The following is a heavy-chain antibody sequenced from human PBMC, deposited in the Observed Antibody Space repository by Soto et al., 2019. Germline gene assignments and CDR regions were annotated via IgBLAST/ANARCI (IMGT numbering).Heavy chain of an antibody. CDR3: ARAAPRYCSGGSCYSGRDY. CDR2: MNPNSGNT. D-gene: IGHD2-15*01. CDR1: GYTFTSYD. Sequence: ASVKVSCKASGYTFTSYDINWVRQATGQGLEWMGWMNPNSGNTGYAQKFQGRVTMTRNTSISTAYMELSSVTAADTAVYYCARAAPRYCSGGSCYSGRDYWGQGTLVTVSS. J-gene: IGHJ4*02. V-gene: IGHV1-8*01.